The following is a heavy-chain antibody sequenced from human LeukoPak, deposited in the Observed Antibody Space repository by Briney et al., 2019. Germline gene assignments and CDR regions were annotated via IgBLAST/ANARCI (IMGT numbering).Heavy chain of an antibody. J-gene: IGHJ4*02. V-gene: IGHV1-8*01. CDR3: ARDLWAPIKLLWFGELSWRFDY. Sequence: ASVKVSCKASGYTFTSYDINWVRQATGQGLEWMGWMNPNSGNTGYAQKFQGRVTMTRDTSISTAYMELSSLRSEDTAVYYCARDLWAPIKLLWFGELSWRFDYWGQGTLVTVSS. D-gene: IGHD3-10*01. CDR1: GYTFTSYD. CDR2: MNPNSGNT.